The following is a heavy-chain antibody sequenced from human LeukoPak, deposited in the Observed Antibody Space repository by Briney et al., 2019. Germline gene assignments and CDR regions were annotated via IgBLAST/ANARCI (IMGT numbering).Heavy chain of an antibody. Sequence: GGSLRLSCAASGFTFSGSAMYWVRQASGKGLEWVGRIRSKANSYATAYAASVKGRFTISRDDSKNTAYLQMNSLKTEDTAVYYCTSLRDYYYDSSGTYDAFDIWGQGTMVTVSS. CDR3: TSLRDYYYDSSGTYDAFDI. V-gene: IGHV3-73*01. D-gene: IGHD3-22*01. J-gene: IGHJ3*02. CDR1: GFTFSGSA. CDR2: IRSKANSYAT.